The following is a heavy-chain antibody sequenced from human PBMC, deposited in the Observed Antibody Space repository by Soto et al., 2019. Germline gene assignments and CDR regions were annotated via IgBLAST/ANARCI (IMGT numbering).Heavy chain of an antibody. CDR3: AREYGASGVNWFDP. J-gene: IGHJ5*02. CDR1: GGSISSCDYY. D-gene: IGHD3-10*01. CDR2: IYYSGST. Sequence: PSETLSLTCTVSGGSISSCDYYWIWIRQPPGKGLEWIGYIYYSGSTYYNPSLKSRVTISVDTSKNQFSLKLSSVTAADTAVYYCAREYGASGVNWFDPWGQGTLVTVSS. V-gene: IGHV4-30-4*01.